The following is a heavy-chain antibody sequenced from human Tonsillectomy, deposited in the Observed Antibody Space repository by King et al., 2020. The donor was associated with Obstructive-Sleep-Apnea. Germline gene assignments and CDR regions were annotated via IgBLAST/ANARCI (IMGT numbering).Heavy chain of an antibody. D-gene: IGHD6-13*01. CDR1: GGSINTSSYY. CDR3: GREGAVGTNWFDP. CDR2: IYYSGRT. V-gene: IGHV4-39*02. J-gene: IGHJ5*02. Sequence: QLQESGPGLVKPSETLSLTCTVSGGSINTSSYYWGWIRQSPGRGLEWIGTIYYSGRTYYNPSLKRRVTLSLDTSKNHFSLKLTAVTAADTAVYSWGREGAVGTNWFDPWGQGTLVTVSS.